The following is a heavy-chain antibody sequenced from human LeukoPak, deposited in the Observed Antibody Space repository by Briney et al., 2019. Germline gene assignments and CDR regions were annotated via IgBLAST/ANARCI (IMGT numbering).Heavy chain of an antibody. Sequence: SETLSLTCTVSGGSISSGDYYWSWIRQPPGKGLEWIGYIYYSGSTYYNPSLKSRVTISVDTSKNQFPLKLSHVASADAAGYYCARQRPLAAAGWFDPWGQGTLVTVSS. CDR1: GGSISSGDYY. J-gene: IGHJ5*02. CDR2: IYYSGST. D-gene: IGHD6-13*01. V-gene: IGHV4-30-4*08. CDR3: ARQRPLAAAGWFDP.